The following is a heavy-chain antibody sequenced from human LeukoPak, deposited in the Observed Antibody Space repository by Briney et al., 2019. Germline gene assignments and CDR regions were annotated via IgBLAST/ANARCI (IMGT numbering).Heavy chain of an antibody. CDR2: IYYSGST. V-gene: IGHV4-38-2*02. D-gene: IGHD1-26*01. CDR3: ARDRGFEELVPFDY. CDR1: GYPINNAYY. Sequence: SETLSLTCAVSGYPINNAYYWVWIRQPPGKGLEWIGYIYYSGSTNYNPSLKSRVTISVDTSKNQFSLKLSSVTAADTAVYYCARDRGFEELVPFDYWGQGTLVTVSS. J-gene: IGHJ4*02.